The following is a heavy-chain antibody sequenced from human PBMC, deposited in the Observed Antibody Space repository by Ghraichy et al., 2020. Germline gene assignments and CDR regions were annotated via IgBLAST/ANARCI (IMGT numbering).Heavy chain of an antibody. Sequence: GGSLRLSCAASGFTFSSHYMTWVHQAPGKGLEWVANIKQDGSDTFYLDSVRGRFTISRDNAKNSLYLQMNSLRADDTAVYYCARESVLTGMGDDASDIWGQGTMVTVSS. CDR3: ARESVLTGMGDDASDI. CDR1: GFTFSSHY. CDR2: IKQDGSDT. J-gene: IGHJ3*02. V-gene: IGHV3-7*03. D-gene: IGHD3-9*01.